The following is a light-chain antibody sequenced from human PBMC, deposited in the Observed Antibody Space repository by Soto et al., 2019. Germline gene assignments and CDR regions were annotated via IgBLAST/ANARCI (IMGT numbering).Light chain of an antibody. CDR3: QQLNSYPWT. J-gene: IGKJ1*01. CDR2: AAS. CDR1: RGISSN. Sequence: DIQLTQSPSFLSASVGDRVTLTCRASRGISSNLAWYQQKPGKAPKLLINAASTLQSGVPSRFSGSGSGTEFTLTISSLQPEDFATYYCQQLNSYPWTFGQGTKVEIK. V-gene: IGKV1-9*01.